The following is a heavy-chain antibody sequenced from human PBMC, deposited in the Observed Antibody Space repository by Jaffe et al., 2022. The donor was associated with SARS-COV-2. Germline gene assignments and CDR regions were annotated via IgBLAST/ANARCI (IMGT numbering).Heavy chain of an antibody. CDR1: GYSISSGYY. CDR3: ARETEGYPEY. J-gene: IGHJ4*02. V-gene: IGHV4-38-2*02. Sequence: QVQLQESGPGLVKPSETLSLTCTVSGYSISSGYYWGWIRQPPGKGLEWIGSIYHSGSTYYNPSLKSRVTISVDTSKNQFSLKLSSVTAADTAVYYCARETEGYPEYWGQGTLVTVSS. D-gene: IGHD2-15*01. CDR2: IYHSGST.